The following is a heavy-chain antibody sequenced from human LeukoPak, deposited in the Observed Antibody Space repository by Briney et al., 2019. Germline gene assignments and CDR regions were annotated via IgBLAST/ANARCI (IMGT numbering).Heavy chain of an antibody. V-gene: IGHV3-23*01. D-gene: IGHD5-18*01. Sequence: GGSLRLSCAASGFTFSSHAMSWVRQAPGKGLEWVSAISGSGGSTYYADSVKGRFTISRDNSKNTLYLQMNSLRAEDTAVYYCAKDPSFMVTGFFDYWGQGALVTVSS. CDR1: GFTFSSHA. CDR3: AKDPSFMVTGFFDY. J-gene: IGHJ4*02. CDR2: ISGSGGST.